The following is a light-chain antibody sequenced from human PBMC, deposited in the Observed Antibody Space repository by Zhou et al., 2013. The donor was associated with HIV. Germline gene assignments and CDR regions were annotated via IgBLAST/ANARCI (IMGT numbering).Light chain of an antibody. CDR1: QSLLHSNGYTY. CDR2: LGS. Sequence: DIVMTQSPLSLAVTPGEPASISCRSSQSLLHSNGYTYSDWYLQKPGQSPQLLIYLGSNRASGVPDRFSGSGSGTDFTLKISRVEAEDVGVYYCMQGLQTITFGQGTRLEIK. CDR3: MQGLQTIT. V-gene: IGKV2-28*01. J-gene: IGKJ5*01.